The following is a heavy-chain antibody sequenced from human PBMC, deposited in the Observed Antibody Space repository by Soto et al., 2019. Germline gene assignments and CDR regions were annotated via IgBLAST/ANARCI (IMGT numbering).Heavy chain of an antibody. CDR3: ARDSSGWYRGAYFDY. D-gene: IGHD6-19*01. CDR1: GFSFSSYG. CDR2: IWYDGSNK. Sequence: PGGSLRLSCAASGFSFSSYGMHWVRQAPGKGLEWVAVIWYDGSNKYYADSVKGRFTISRDNSKNTLYLQMNSLRAEDTAVYYCARDSSGWYRGAYFDYWGQGTLVTVSS. V-gene: IGHV3-33*01. J-gene: IGHJ4*02.